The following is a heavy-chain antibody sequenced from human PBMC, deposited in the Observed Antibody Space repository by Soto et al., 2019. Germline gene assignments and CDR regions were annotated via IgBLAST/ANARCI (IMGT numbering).Heavy chain of an antibody. J-gene: IGHJ4*02. CDR3: ANPPNAYYYDSSGSPWHYFDY. CDR2: ISGSGGST. V-gene: IGHV3-23*01. Sequence: GGSLRLSCAASGFTFSSYAMSWVRQAPGKGLEWVSAISGSGGSTYYADSVKGRFTTSRDNSKNTLYLQMNSLRAEDTAVYYCANPPNAYYYDSSGSPWHYFDYWGQGTLVTVSS. D-gene: IGHD3-22*01. CDR1: GFTFSSYA.